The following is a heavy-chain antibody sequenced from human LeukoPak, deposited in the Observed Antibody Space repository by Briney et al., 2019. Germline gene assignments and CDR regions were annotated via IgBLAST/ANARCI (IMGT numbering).Heavy chain of an antibody. V-gene: IGHV4-59*01. CDR3: ARVLGDIAAAGSPFDY. CDR1: GGTISSYY. J-gene: IGHJ4*02. D-gene: IGHD6-13*01. CDR2: GYYDGST. Sequence: SGTLSLTCTVSGGTISSYYWSWVRQPPGKGLEWIGYGYYDGSTDYIPSLKSRLTISVDTSKNQLSLKMTSVTAADTAVYYCARVLGDIAAAGSPFDYWGQGTLVTVSS.